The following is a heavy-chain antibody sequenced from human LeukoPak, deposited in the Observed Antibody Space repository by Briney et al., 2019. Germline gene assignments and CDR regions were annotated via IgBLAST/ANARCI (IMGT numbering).Heavy chain of an antibody. D-gene: IGHD2-2*01. J-gene: IGHJ4*02. CDR2: ISSSSSYI. CDR3: ARVLRYCSSTSCQEEDY. Sequence: GGSLRLSCAASGFTFSSYSMNWVRQAPGKGLEWVSSISSSSSYIYYADSVKGRFTISRDNAKNSLYLQMNSLRAEDTSVYYGARVLRYCSSTSCQEEDYWGQGTLVTVSS. CDR1: GFTFSSYS. V-gene: IGHV3-21*01.